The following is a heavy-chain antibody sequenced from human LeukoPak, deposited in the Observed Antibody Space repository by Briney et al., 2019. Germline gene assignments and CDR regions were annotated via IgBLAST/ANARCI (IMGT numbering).Heavy chain of an antibody. CDR3: ARPANMHLDWFMAY. Sequence: ASVKVSCKASGYTFSSYGISWVRQAPGQGLEWMGWISAYNGDTKYAQSVQDRITMTTGTTTTTAYMELRSLSSDDTAVYYCARPANMHLDWFMAYWGQGTLVTVYS. CDR2: ISAYNGDT. CDR1: GYTFSSYG. V-gene: IGHV1-18*01. D-gene: IGHD3-9*01. J-gene: IGHJ4*02.